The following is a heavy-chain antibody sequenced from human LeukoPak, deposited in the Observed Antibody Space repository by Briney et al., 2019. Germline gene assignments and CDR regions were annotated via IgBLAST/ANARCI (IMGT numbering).Heavy chain of an antibody. J-gene: IGHJ4*02. CDR2: IRYDGSNK. Sequence: GGSLRLSCAASGFTFSSYGMHWVRQAPGKGLEWVAFIRYDGSNKYYADSVKGRFTISRDNAKNSLYLQMNSLRAEDTAVYYCARDFGTSNWGQGTLVTVSS. V-gene: IGHV3-30*02. D-gene: IGHD3/OR15-3a*01. CDR3: ARDFGTSN. CDR1: GFTFSSYG.